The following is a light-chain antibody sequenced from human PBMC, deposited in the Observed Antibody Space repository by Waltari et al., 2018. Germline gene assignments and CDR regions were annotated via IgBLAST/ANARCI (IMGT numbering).Light chain of an antibody. CDR2: DAS. Sequence: EIVLTQSPATLSLSPGDRATLSCRASQSVSSSLAWYQQKPGQAPGLLIYDASNRAPGIPSRVSGSGSATDFTLTISSLVPEDFAVYYCQQRSNWPYTFGQGTKLEIK. CDR1: QSVSSS. V-gene: IGKV3-11*01. J-gene: IGKJ2*01. CDR3: QQRSNWPYT.